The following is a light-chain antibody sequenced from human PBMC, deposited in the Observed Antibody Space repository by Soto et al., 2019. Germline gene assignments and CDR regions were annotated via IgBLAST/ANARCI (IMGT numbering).Light chain of an antibody. CDR3: VSFTTSKSYV. Sequence: QSVLTQPACVSVSPGQSITISCTGTSSDVGAYIFVSWYQQYPGKAPKLMIYDITNRPSGVSNRFSGSKAGNTASLTISGLQAEDEADYYCVSFTTSKSYVFGTGTKVTVL. CDR2: DIT. V-gene: IGLV2-14*01. J-gene: IGLJ1*01. CDR1: SSDVGAYIF.